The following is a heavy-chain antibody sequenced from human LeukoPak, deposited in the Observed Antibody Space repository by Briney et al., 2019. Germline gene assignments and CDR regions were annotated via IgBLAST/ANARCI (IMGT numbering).Heavy chain of an antibody. CDR2: INHGGST. Sequence: SETLSLTCAVYGGSFSAYYWTWIRQPPGKGLEWIGEINHGGSTNYNPSLKSRVTISVDTSKNQFSLKLSSVTAADTAVYYCARLRGRNSSSWRIDYWGQGTLVTVSS. CDR1: GGSFSAYY. V-gene: IGHV4-34*01. J-gene: IGHJ4*02. D-gene: IGHD6-13*01. CDR3: ARLRGRNSSSWRIDY.